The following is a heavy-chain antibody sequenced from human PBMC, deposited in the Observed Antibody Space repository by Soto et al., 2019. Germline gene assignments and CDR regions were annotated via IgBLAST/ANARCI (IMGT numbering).Heavy chain of an antibody. CDR1: GFTFSSYS. D-gene: IGHD2-2*02. V-gene: IGHV3-48*02. CDR2: ISSSSSTI. J-gene: IGHJ4*02. Sequence: GGSLRLSCAASGFTFSSYSMNWVRQAPGKGLEWVSYISSSSSTIYYADSVKGRFTISRDNAKNSLYLQMNSLRDEDTAVYYCARGGIPSPTYYFDYWGQGTLVTVSS. CDR3: ARGGIPSPTYYFDY.